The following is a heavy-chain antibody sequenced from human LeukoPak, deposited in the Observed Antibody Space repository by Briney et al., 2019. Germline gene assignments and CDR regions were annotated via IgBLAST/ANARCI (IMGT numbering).Heavy chain of an antibody. CDR3: ARDRGITTARGVPSWFDP. J-gene: IGHJ5*02. D-gene: IGHD3-10*01. Sequence: SETLSLTCTVSGVSVSSTNYYWTWIRQPAGKGLEWIGRIYTTGSPSYNPSLKSRATISVDTSTNQFSLKLTSVSAADTAVYYCARDRGITTARGVPSWFDPWGQGILVTVSS. CDR2: IYTTGSP. V-gene: IGHV4-61*02. CDR1: GVSVSSTNYY.